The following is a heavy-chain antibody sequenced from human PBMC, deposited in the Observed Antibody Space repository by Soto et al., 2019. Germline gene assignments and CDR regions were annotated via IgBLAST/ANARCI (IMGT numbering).Heavy chain of an antibody. CDR2: ISSSGSTI. CDR3: ARDGVSGSYEDAFDI. D-gene: IGHD1-26*01. Sequence: WGSLRLSCSDSVFTFSSYEMNWFRQAPGKGLEWVSYISSSGSTIYYADSVKGRFTISRDNAKNSLYLQMNSLRAEDTAVYYCARDGVSGSYEDAFDIWGQGTMVTVSS. CDR1: VFTFSSYE. J-gene: IGHJ3*02. V-gene: IGHV3-48*03.